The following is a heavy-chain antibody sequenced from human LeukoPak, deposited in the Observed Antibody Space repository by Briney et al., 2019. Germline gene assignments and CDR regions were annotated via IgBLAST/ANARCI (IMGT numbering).Heavy chain of an antibody. V-gene: IGHV1-69*04. CDR3: ARDRRGGYYGMDV. CDR2: IIPILGIA. CDR1: GGTFSSYA. D-gene: IGHD3-10*01. J-gene: IGHJ6*02. Sequence: SVKVSCKASGGTFSSYAISWVRQAPGQGLEWMGRIIPILGIANYAQKFQGRVTITADKSTSTAYMELSSLRSEDTAVYYCARDRRGGYYGMDVWGQGTTVTVSS.